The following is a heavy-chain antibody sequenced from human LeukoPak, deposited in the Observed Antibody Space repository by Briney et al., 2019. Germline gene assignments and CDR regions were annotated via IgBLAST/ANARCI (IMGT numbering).Heavy chain of an antibody. CDR3: AKELSGGWPFDY. Sequence: RGSLRLSCAASRFTFSRYAMSWVRQAPGKGREWGSDLSGCGGNTIYADSEKGRFTISRDNSKKTMFLQMNCLRAEDTAVYYCAKELSGGWPFDYGGQGALVPVPS. CDR2: LSGCGGNT. V-gene: IGHV3-23*01. D-gene: IGHD6-19*01. CDR1: RFTFSRYA. J-gene: IGHJ4*02.